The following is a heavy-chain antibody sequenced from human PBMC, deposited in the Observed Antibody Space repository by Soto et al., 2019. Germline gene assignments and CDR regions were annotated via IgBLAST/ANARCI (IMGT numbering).Heavy chain of an antibody. D-gene: IGHD6-19*01. V-gene: IGHV4-59*01. CDR2: IYYSGST. Sequence: SETLSLTCTFSGGSISSYYWSWIRQPPGKGLEWIGYIYYSGSTNYNPSLKSRVTISVDTSKNQFSLKLSSVTAADTAVYYCARLGSERDYWGQGTLVTVSS. CDR1: GGSISSYY. J-gene: IGHJ4*02. CDR3: ARLGSERDY.